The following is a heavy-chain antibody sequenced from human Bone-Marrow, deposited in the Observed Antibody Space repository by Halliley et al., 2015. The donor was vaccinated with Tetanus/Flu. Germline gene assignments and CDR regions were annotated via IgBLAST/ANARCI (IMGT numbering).Heavy chain of an antibody. Sequence: SLRLSCAASGFIFSNFAMHWVRQAPGKGLEWVAVISYQGRNKNYEDSVKGRFTISRDNSKNTLSLEMNSLRTEDTAVYFCSRGSHKASDGNSDPHFDYWGQGILVPVSS. J-gene: IGHJ4*02. V-gene: IGHV3-30*04. D-gene: IGHD1-1*01. CDR3: SRGSHKASDGNSDPHFDY. CDR2: ISYQGRNK. CDR1: GFIFSNFA.